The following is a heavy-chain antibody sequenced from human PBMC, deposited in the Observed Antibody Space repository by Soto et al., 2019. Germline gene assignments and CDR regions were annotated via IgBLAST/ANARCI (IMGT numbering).Heavy chain of an antibody. D-gene: IGHD6-13*01. J-gene: IGHJ4*02. Sequence: EVQLVQSGAEVKKPGESLRISCKGSGYSFTSYWISWVRQMPGKGLEWMGRIDPSDSYTNYSPSFQGHVTISADKSISTAYLQWRSLKASDTAMYYCARLQPAAGDNDLTFDYWGQGTLVTVSS. CDR2: IDPSDSYT. V-gene: IGHV5-10-1*01. CDR3: ARLQPAAGDNDLTFDY. CDR1: GYSFTSYW.